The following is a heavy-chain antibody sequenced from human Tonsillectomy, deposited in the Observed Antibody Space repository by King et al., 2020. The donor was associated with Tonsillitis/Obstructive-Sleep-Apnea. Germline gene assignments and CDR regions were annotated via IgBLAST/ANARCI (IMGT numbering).Heavy chain of an antibody. CDR2: IYYSGST. CDR1: GGSISSGGYY. J-gene: IGHJ4*02. Sequence: QLQESGPGLVKPSQTLSLTCTVSGGSISSGGYYWSWIRQHPGKGLEWIGYIYYSGSTYYNPSLKSRVTISVDTSKNQFSLKLSSVPAADTAVYYCARSRYYYDSSGLAPFDYWGQGTLVTVSS. D-gene: IGHD3-22*01. V-gene: IGHV4-31*03. CDR3: ARSRYYYDSSGLAPFDY.